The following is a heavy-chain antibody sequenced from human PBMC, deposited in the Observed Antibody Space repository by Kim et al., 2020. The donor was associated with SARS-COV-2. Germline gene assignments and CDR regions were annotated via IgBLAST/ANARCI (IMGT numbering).Heavy chain of an antibody. CDR2: INPSGGST. CDR3: ARDSSSNYYGSGGLFY. J-gene: IGHJ4*02. CDR1: GYTFTSYY. D-gene: IGHD3-10*01. Sequence: ASVKVSCKASGYTFTSYYMHWVRQAPGQGLEWMGIINPSGGSTSYAQKFQGRVTMTRDTSTSTVYMELSSLRSEDTAVYYCARDSSSNYYGSGGLFYWGQGTLVTVSS. V-gene: IGHV1-46*01.